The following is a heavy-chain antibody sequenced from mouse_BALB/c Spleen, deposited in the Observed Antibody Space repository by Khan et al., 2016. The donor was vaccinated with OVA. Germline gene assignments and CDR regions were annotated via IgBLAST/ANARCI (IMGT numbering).Heavy chain of an antibody. V-gene: IGHV1-7*01. Sequence: QVQLQQSGADLVKPGASVKLSCKASGYTFTSYSIHWIKQRPGQGLEWIGCINPGSDNTNDNQKFKGKATLTADTSSSTAYIQLSSLSSEDSAVYYCAREGDYGRSDGGIDYWGQGTLVTVST. CDR2: INPGSDNT. D-gene: IGHD1-1*01. CDR1: GYTFTSYS. CDR3: AREGDYGRSDGGIDY. J-gene: IGHJ4*01.